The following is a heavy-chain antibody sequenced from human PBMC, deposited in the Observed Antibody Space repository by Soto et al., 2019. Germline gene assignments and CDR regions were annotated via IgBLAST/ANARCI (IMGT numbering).Heavy chain of an antibody. CDR3: ARTITGTTHYYYGMDV. D-gene: IGHD1-20*01. CDR1: GFSLSTSGMC. CDR2: IDWDDDK. V-gene: IGHV2-70*01. Sequence: GSGPTLVNPTQTLTLTCTFSGFSLSTSGMCVSWIRQPPGKALEWLALIDWDDDKYYSTSLKTRLTISKDTSKNQVVLTMTNMDPVDTATYYCARTITGTTHYYYGMDVWGQGTTVTVSS. J-gene: IGHJ6*02.